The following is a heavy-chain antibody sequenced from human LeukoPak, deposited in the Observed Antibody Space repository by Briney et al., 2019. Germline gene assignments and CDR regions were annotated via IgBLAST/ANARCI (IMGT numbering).Heavy chain of an antibody. CDR1: GFTFSSYS. CDR2: ISSSSSYI. Sequence: GGSLRLSCAASGFTFSSYSMNWVRQAPGKGLEWVSSISSSSSYIYYADSVKGRFTISRDNAKNSLYLQMNSLRAEDTAVYYCARGGYSSSWYSFYYYYYMDVWGKGTTVTVSS. J-gene: IGHJ6*03. CDR3: ARGGYSSSWYSFYYYYYMDV. V-gene: IGHV3-21*01. D-gene: IGHD6-13*01.